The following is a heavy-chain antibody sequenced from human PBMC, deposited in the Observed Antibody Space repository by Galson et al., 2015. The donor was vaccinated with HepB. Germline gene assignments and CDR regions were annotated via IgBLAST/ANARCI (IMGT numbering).Heavy chain of an antibody. J-gene: IGHJ4*02. CDR3: ARGQRSYSGSFYTWAY. CDR1: GFTFSSYA. CDR2: ISGSGGST. D-gene: IGHD1-26*01. V-gene: IGHV3-23*01. Sequence: LRLSCAASGFTFSSYAMSWVRQAPGKGLEWVSAISGSGGSTYYADSVKGRFTISRDNSKNTLYLQMNSLRAEDTAVYYCARGQRSYSGSFYTWAYWGQGTQVTVSS.